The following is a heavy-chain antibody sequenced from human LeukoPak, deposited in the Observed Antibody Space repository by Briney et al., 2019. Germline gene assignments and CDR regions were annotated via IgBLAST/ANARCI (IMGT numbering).Heavy chain of an antibody. CDR1: GGSITSYF. Sequence: PSETLSLTCSVPGGSITSYFWSSIRQSAGRGLEHIGRIYSTGSANYSPSLTNRVSMSVDTSRNQLSLTLTSVTAADTAMYYCARAGYTSTWTFDYWGQGLLVTVSS. CDR2: IYSTGSA. V-gene: IGHV4-4*07. CDR3: ARAGYTSTWTFDY. J-gene: IGHJ4*02. D-gene: IGHD3-16*02.